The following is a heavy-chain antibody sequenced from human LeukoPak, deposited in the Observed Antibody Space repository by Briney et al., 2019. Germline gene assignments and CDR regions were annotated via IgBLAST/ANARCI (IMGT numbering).Heavy chain of an antibody. V-gene: IGHV4-39*01. Sequence: SETLSLTCTVSGGSISSYYWGWIRQPPGKGLEWIGSIYYSGSTYYNPSLKSRVTISVDTSKNQFSLKLSSVTAADTAVYYCWGYSYGYYYFDYWGQGTLVTVSS. CDR1: GGSISSYY. CDR3: WGYSYGYYYFDY. J-gene: IGHJ4*02. D-gene: IGHD5-18*01. CDR2: IYYSGST.